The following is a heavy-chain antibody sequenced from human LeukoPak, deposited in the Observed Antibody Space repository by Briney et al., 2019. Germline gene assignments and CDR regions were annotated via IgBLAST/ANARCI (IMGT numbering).Heavy chain of an antibody. J-gene: IGHJ3*02. CDR1: GFTFSSYA. CDR3: AKDPASITMIVVVNGAFDI. D-gene: IGHD3-22*01. V-gene: IGHV3-23*01. Sequence: GGSLRLSCAASGFTFSSYAMSWVRQAPGKGLEWVSAISGSGGSTYYADSVKGRFTISRDNSKNTLYLQMNSLRAEDTAVYYCAKDPASITMIVVVNGAFDIWGQGTMVTVSS. CDR2: ISGSGGST.